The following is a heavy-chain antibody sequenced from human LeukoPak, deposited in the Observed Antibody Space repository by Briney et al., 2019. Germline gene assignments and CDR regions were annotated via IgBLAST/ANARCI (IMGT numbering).Heavy chain of an antibody. V-gene: IGHV3-21*01. D-gene: IGHD6-13*01. J-gene: IGHJ3*02. CDR2: ISSSSSYI. CDR3: ARATYSTDAFDI. CDR1: GFTFSSYA. Sequence: GGSLRLSCAASGFTFSSYAMSWVRQAPGKGLEWVSSISSSSSYIYYADSVKGRFTISRDNAKNSLYLQMNSLRAEDTAVYYCARATYSTDAFDIWGQGTMVTVSS.